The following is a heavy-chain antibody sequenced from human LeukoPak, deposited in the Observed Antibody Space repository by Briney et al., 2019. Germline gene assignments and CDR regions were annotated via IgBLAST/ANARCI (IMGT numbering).Heavy chain of an antibody. Sequence: ASVKVSCKASGYSFSDYGIGWARQAPGQGLEWMGWISTYTDDIKYAENLQGRLTMTTDTPTSTAYMELRSLRSDDTAVYYCARGEYSISHFGSWGQGKHGVVSS. CDR3: ARGEYSISHFGS. D-gene: IGHD6-6*01. J-gene: IGHJ4*02. V-gene: IGHV1-18*01. CDR1: GYSFSDYG. CDR2: ISTYTDDI.